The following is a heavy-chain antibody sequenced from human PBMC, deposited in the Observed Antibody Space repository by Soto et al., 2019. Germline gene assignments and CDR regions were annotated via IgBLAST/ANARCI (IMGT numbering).Heavy chain of an antibody. CDR2: IKQDGSEK. V-gene: IGHV3-7*01. D-gene: IGHD4-17*01. CDR1: GFTFSSYW. J-gene: IGHJ4*02. Sequence: GGSLRLSCAASGFTFSSYWMSWVRQAPGKGLEWVANIKQDGSEKYYVDSVKDRFTISRDNAKNSLYLQMNSLRAEDTAVYYCARAGVHTVTTDFDYWGQGTLVTVSS. CDR3: ARAGVHTVTTDFDY.